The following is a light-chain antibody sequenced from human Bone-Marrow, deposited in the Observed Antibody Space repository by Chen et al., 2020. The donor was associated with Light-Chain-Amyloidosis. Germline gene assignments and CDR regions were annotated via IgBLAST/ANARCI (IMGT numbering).Light chain of an antibody. J-gene: IGKJ4*01. Sequence: EIVLTQSPGTLSLSPGEEANLSCRASQTISSNYLTWYQQKVGQAPRLLIYGSSSRATGIPDRFTGSGSGTDFTLTINRLEPADFAMYYGEQYGTSPLTYGGGTKVEIK. CDR1: QTISSNY. V-gene: IGKV3-20*01. CDR2: GSS. CDR3: EQYGTSPLT.